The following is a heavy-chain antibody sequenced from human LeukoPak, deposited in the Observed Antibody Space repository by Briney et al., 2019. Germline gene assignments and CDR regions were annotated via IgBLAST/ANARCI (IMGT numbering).Heavy chain of an antibody. Sequence: GGSLRLSCAASGFTFSSYSMNWVRQAPGKGLEWVSSISSSSSYIYYADSVKGRFTISRDNAKNSLYLQMNSLRAEDTAVYYCARDGSGYYSLYYYYYMDVWGKGTTVTVSS. D-gene: IGHD3-22*01. V-gene: IGHV3-21*01. CDR3: ARDGSGYYSLYYYYYMDV. J-gene: IGHJ6*03. CDR1: GFTFSSYS. CDR2: ISSSSSYI.